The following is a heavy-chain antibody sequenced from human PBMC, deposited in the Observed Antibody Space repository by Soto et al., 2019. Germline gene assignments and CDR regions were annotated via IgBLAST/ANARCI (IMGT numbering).Heavy chain of an antibody. CDR2: ISGGGGST. V-gene: IGHV3-23*01. Sequence: PGGSLRLXCAASGFTFSSYAMSWVRQAPGKGLEWVSAISGGGGSTYYADSVKGRFTISRDNSKNTLYLQMNSLRAEDTAVYYCAREIERLLGYWGQGTLVTVSS. D-gene: IGHD3-3*01. J-gene: IGHJ4*02. CDR1: GFTFSSYA. CDR3: AREIERLLGY.